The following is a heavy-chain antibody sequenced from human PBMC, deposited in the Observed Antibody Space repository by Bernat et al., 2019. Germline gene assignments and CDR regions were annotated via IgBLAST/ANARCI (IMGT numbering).Heavy chain of an antibody. CDR3: ARESSSSSGPRNYFDY. CDR2: ISYDGSNT. V-gene: IGHV3-30*01. Sequence: QVQLVESGGGVVQPGRSLRLSCAASGFTFSSYAMHWVRQAPGKGLEWVAVISYDGSNTYCADSVTGRFTISRDNSKNTLYLQMNSLRAEDTAVYYCARESSSSSGPRNYFDYWGQGTLVTVSS. CDR1: GFTFSSYA. J-gene: IGHJ4*02. D-gene: IGHD6-6*01.